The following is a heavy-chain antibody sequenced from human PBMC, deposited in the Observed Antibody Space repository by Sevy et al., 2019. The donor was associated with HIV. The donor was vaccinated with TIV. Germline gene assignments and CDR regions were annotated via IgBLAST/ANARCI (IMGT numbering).Heavy chain of an antibody. V-gene: IGHV1-3*01. Sequence: ASVKVSCKASGYTFTSYAFHWVRQAPGQRLEWMGWINAGNGNTKYSEKFQGRVTITRDTSASTAYMELSSLRSEDTAVYYCARDYFGSGTVYNGNFFDYWGQGTLVTVSS. CDR1: GYTFTSYA. J-gene: IGHJ4*02. CDR3: ARDYFGSGTVYNGNFFDY. CDR2: INAGNGNT. D-gene: IGHD3-10*01.